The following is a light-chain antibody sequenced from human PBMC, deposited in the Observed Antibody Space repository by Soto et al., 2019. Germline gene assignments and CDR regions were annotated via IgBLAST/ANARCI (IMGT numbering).Light chain of an antibody. CDR2: DVS. J-gene: IGKJ5*01. Sequence: AIPLTQSTSSLSASVGDRVTITCRASQDIRGALAWYQQKPGKPPKLLILDVSILQSGVPSRFSGSGSGTDFTLTISSLQAEDFATYYCLQFNTYPITFGQGTRLEIK. CDR1: QDIRGA. V-gene: IGKV1-13*02. CDR3: LQFNTYPIT.